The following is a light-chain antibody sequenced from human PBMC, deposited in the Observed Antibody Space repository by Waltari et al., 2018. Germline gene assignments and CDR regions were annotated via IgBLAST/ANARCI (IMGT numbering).Light chain of an antibody. CDR3: QTWGTGIRV. V-gene: IGLV4-69*01. J-gene: IGLJ2*01. CDR2: LNSDGSH. CDR1: SGHSSYA. Sequence: QLVLTQSPSASASLGASVKLTCTLSSGHSSYAIAWHQQQPEKGPRYLMKLNSDGSHSKGDGIPGRFSGSSSGAERYLPISSLQSEDEADYYCQTWGTGIRVFGGGTKLTVL.